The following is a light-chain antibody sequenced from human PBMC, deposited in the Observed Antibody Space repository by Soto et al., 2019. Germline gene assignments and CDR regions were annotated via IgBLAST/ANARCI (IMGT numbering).Light chain of an antibody. CDR2: GAS. J-gene: IGKJ4*01. CDR3: QQYNNWTLT. V-gene: IGKV3D-15*01. CDR1: QSVSSN. Sequence: EIVMTQSPATLSVSPGERATLSCRASQSVSSNLAWYQQKPRQAPRLLIYGASTRATGIPARFSGSGSGTEFTLTISSLQSEDFAVYYCQQYNNWTLTFGGGTKVEIK.